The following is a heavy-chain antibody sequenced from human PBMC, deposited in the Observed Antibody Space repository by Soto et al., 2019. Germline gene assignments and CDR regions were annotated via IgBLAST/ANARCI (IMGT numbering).Heavy chain of an antibody. Sequence: SETLSLTCTVSGGSISSSSYYWGWIRQPPGKGLEWIGSIYYSGSTYYNPSLKSRVTISVDTSKNQFSLKLSSVTAADTAVYYCARHIRPTGYYILGHFXYWGQGTLVTVSS. CDR2: IYYSGST. D-gene: IGHD3-9*01. CDR3: ARHIRPTGYYILGHFXY. CDR1: GGSISSSSYY. V-gene: IGHV4-39*01. J-gene: IGHJ4*02.